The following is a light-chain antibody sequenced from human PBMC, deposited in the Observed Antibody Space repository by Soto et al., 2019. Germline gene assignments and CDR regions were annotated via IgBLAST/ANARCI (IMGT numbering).Light chain of an antibody. J-gene: IGLJ7*01. V-gene: IGLV1-44*01. CDR2: RNN. CDR1: SSNIGSNT. Sequence: QSVLTQPPPASGTPGQRVTISCSGSSSNIGSNTVNWYQQLPGTAPKLLIYRNNQRPSGVPDRFSGSKSGTSASLAISGLQSEDEADYYCAAWDDSLNGPVFGGGTQLTVL. CDR3: AAWDDSLNGPV.